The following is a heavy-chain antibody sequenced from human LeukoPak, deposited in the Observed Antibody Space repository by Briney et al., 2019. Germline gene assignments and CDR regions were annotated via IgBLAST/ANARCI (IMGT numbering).Heavy chain of an antibody. CDR2: ISSSSSYT. CDR1: GFTFSDYY. CDR3: ARAASRTVFDY. Sequence: RGSLRLSCAASGFTFSDYYMSWIRQAPGKGLEWVSYISSSSSYTNYADSVKGRFTISRDNAKNSLYLQMNSLRAEDTAVYYCARAASRTVFDYWGQGTLVTVSS. J-gene: IGHJ4*02. D-gene: IGHD1-14*01. V-gene: IGHV3-11*06.